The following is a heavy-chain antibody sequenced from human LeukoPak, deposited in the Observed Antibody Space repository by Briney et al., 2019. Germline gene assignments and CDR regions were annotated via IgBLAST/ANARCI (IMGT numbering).Heavy chain of an antibody. CDR2: IYYSGST. V-gene: IGHV4-39*01. CDR1: GGSISSSSYY. Sequence: SETLSLTCTVSGGSISSSSYYWGWIRQPPGKGLEWIGGIYYSGSTYYNPSLKSRVTISVDTSKNQFSLKLSSVTAADTAVYYCARPTDYGGNSDYWGQGTLVTVSS. J-gene: IGHJ4*02. CDR3: ARPTDYGGNSDY. D-gene: IGHD4-23*01.